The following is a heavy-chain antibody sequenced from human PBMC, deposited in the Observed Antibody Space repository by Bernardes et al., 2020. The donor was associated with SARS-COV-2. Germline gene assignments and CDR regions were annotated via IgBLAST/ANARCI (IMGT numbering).Heavy chain of an antibody. CDR2: IYYSGST. CDR1: GDSIRSSSYY. V-gene: IGHV4-39*01. Sequence: SETLSLTCTVSGDSIRSSSYYWGWIRQPPGKGLEWIGSIYYSGSTHYNPSLKSRVTMSVDTSKNQFSLKLTSVTAADTAVYYCARSQRDNWNYFDYWGQGTLVTVSS. J-gene: IGHJ4*02. D-gene: IGHD1-20*01. CDR3: ARSQRDNWNYFDY.